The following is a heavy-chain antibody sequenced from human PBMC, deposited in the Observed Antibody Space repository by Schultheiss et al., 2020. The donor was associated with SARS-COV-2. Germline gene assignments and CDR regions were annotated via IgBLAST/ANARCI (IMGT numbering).Heavy chain of an antibody. CDR3: LNYDFWTWNYHYGLDV. CDR2: IKSKSDGGTT. Sequence: GESLKISCAASGFTFSNAWMSWVRQAPGKGLEWVGRIKSKSDGGTTDYAAPVKGRFTISRDDSTETLYLQMNSLKTEDTAVYYCLNYDFWTWNYHYGLDVWGQGTTVTVSS. V-gene: IGHV3-15*01. CDR1: GFTFSNAW. D-gene: IGHD3-3*01. J-gene: IGHJ6*02.